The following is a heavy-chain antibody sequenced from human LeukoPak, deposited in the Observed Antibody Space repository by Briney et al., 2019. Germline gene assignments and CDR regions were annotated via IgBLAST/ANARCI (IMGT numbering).Heavy chain of an antibody. CDR2: IIPIFGTA. Sequence: ASVKVSCKASGGTFSSYAISWVRQAPGQGLEWMGGIIPIFGTANYAQKFQGRVTITTDESTSTAYMELSSLRSGDTAVYYCARGSYRGVPAASSFDYWGQGTLVTVSS. J-gene: IGHJ4*02. CDR3: ARGSYRGVPAASSFDY. V-gene: IGHV1-69*05. CDR1: GGTFSSYA. D-gene: IGHD2-2*01.